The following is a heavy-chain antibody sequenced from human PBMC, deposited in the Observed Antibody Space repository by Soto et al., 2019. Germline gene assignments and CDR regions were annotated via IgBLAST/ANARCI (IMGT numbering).Heavy chain of an antibody. Sequence: SETLSLTCTVSGGSISSGYYWTWIRQPPGTGLEWIGEINHSGSTNYNPSLKSRVTISVDTSKNQFSLKLTSVTAADTAVYYCARDKITGLFHYWGQGTLVTVSS. J-gene: IGHJ4*02. V-gene: IGHV4-34*01. CDR2: INHSGST. CDR1: GGSISSGYY. CDR3: ARDKITGLFHY. D-gene: IGHD2-8*02.